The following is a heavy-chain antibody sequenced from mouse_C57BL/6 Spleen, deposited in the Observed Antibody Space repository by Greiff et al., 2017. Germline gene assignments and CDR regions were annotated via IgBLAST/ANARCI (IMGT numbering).Heavy chain of an antibody. J-gene: IGHJ3*01. CDR1: GYTFTDYY. V-gene: IGHV1-26*01. Sequence: VQLQQSGPELVKPGASVKISCKASGYTFTDYYMNWVKQSHGKSLEWIGDINPNNGGTSYNQKFKGKATLTVDKSSSTAYMELRSLTSEDSAVYYCAREGGYDGFAYWGQGTLVTVSA. CDR3: AREGGYDGFAY. CDR2: INPNNGGT. D-gene: IGHD2-2*01.